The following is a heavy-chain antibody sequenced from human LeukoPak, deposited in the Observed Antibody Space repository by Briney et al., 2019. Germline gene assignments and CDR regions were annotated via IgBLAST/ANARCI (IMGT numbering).Heavy chain of an antibody. CDR1: GFTFSSYG. CDR3: AKGLYYYDSSGFPA. D-gene: IGHD3-22*01. CDR2: IQYDGSKN. J-gene: IGHJ5*02. V-gene: IGHV3-30*02. Sequence: GGSLRLSCAASGFTFSSYGMHWVRQAPGKGLEWVAFIQYDGSKNYYADYVKGRFTISRDNSKNTLYMQMNSLRAEGTAVYYCAKGLYYYDSSGFPAWGQGTLVTVSS.